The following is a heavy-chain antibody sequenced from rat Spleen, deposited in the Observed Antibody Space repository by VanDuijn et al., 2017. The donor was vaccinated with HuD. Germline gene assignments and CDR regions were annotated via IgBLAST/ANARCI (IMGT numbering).Heavy chain of an antibody. J-gene: IGHJ2*01. V-gene: IGHV5-31*01. CDR3: ARHVAAISTNFDY. Sequence: EVQLVESGGGLVQPGRSLKLSCVASGFTFNNYWMTWIRQAPGKGLEWVATITHIGATSYYPDSVKGRFTISRADGRSTLYLQMNSLRSEDTAIYYCARHVAAISTNFDYWGQGVMVTVSS. CDR1: GFTFNNYW. D-gene: IGHD1-2*01. CDR2: ITHIGATS.